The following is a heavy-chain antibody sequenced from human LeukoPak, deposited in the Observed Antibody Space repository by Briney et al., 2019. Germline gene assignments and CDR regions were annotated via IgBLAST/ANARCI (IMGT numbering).Heavy chain of an antibody. CDR2: IRSKANTYAT. V-gene: IGHV3-73*01. J-gene: IGHJ4*02. D-gene: IGHD3-22*01. CDR3: TRPSYDSSGGTFDY. Sequence: GGSLRLSCAASGFTFSGSAMHWVRQASGKGLEWVGRIRSKANTYATAYAASVKGRFTISRDDSKNTAYLQMNSLKTEDTAVYYCTRPSYDSSGGTFDYWGQGTLVTVSS. CDR1: GFTFSGSA.